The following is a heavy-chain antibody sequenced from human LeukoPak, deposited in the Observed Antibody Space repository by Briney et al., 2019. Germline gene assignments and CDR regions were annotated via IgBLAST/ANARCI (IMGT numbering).Heavy chain of an antibody. J-gene: IGHJ4*02. V-gene: IGHV1-2*02. CDR2: INPNSGGT. D-gene: IGHD6-25*01. Sequence: ASVKVSCKASGYTFTGYYMHWVRQAPGRGLEWMGWINPNSGGTNYAQKFQGRVTMTRDTSISTAYMELSRLRFDDTAVYYCAINEAAKPLDYWGQGTLVTVSS. CDR3: AINEAAKPLDY. CDR1: GYTFTGYY.